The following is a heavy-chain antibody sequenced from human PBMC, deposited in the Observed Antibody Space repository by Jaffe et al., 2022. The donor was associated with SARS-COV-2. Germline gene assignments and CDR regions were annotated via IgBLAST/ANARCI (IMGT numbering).Heavy chain of an antibody. J-gene: IGHJ5*02. D-gene: IGHD2-2*01. V-gene: IGHV4-4*02. CDR1: GGSISSSNW. CDR2: IYHSGST. Sequence: QVQLQESGPGLVKPSGTLSLTCAVSGGSISSSNWWSWVRQPPGKGLEWIGEIYHSGSTNYNPSLKSRVTISVDKSKNQFSLKLSSVTAADTAVYYCARDPVPIVVVPAAPTSGGWFDPWGQGTLVTVSS. CDR3: ARDPVPIVVVPAAPTSGGWFDP.